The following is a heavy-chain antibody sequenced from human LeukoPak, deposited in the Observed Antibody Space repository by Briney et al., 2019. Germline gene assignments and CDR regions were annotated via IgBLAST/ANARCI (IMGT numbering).Heavy chain of an antibody. J-gene: IGHJ4*02. CDR1: GGTFSSYA. Sequence: GASVKVSCKASGGTFSSYAISWVRQAPGQGLEWMGRIIPIFGTANYAQKFQGRVTITTDESTSTAYMELSSLRSEDTAVYYCAREWEPSLYYFDYWGQGTLVTVSS. V-gene: IGHV1-69*05. CDR2: IIPIFGTA. D-gene: IGHD1-26*01. CDR3: AREWEPSLYYFDY.